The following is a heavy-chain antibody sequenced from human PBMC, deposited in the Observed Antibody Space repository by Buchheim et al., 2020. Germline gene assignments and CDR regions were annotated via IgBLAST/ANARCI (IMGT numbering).Heavy chain of an antibody. V-gene: IGHV3-33*06. J-gene: IGHJ4*02. Sequence: QVQLVESGGGVVQPGRSLRLSCAASGFTFSSYGMHWVRQAPGKGLEWVAVIWYDGSNKYYADSVKGRFTISRDNSKNTLYLQMNSLRAEDTAVYYCAKDVTIFGVVIIGYFDYWGQGTL. CDR1: GFTFSSYG. CDR2: IWYDGSNK. CDR3: AKDVTIFGVVIIGYFDY. D-gene: IGHD3-3*01.